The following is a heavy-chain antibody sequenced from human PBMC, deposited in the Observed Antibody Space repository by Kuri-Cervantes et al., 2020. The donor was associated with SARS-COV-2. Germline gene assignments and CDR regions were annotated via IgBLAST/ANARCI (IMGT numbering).Heavy chain of an antibody. CDR3: ARDQYSGYETYGMEV. Sequence: GGSLRLSCAASGFTFSSYAMGWVRQAPGKGLEWVSAISGSGGSTYYADSVEGRFTISRDNSKNTLYLQMNSLRAEDTAVYHCARDQYSGYETYGMEVWGQGTMVTVSS. V-gene: IGHV3-23*01. D-gene: IGHD5-12*01. CDR1: GFTFSSYA. J-gene: IGHJ6*02. CDR2: ISGSGGST.